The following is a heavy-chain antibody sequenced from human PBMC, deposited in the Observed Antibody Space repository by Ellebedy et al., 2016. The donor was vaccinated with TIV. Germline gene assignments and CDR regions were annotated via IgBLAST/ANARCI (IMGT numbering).Heavy chain of an antibody. CDR2: IKSDTEHGTT. V-gene: IGHV3-15*01. CDR3: TTQILKGNY. Sequence: PGGSLRLSCAASGFTFSHAWMNWVRQAPGKGLEWVGRIKSDTEHGTTDDAAPVKGRFTISRDDSRNTLYLQMNSLKTEETAVYYCTTQILKGNYWGQGTLVTVSS. CDR1: GFTFSHAW. J-gene: IGHJ4*02.